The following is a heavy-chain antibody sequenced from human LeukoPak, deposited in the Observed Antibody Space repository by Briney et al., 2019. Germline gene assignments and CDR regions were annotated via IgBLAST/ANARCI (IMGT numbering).Heavy chain of an antibody. Sequence: ASVKVSCKASGYTFTGYYMHWVRQAPGQGLEWMGWINPNRGGTNYAQKFQGRVTMTRDTSISTAYMELSRLRSDDTAVYYCARDNYCSGGSCDWFDPWGQGTLVTVSS. V-gene: IGHV1-2*02. CDR2: INPNRGGT. CDR3: ARDNYCSGGSCDWFDP. J-gene: IGHJ5*02. CDR1: GYTFTGYY. D-gene: IGHD2-15*01.